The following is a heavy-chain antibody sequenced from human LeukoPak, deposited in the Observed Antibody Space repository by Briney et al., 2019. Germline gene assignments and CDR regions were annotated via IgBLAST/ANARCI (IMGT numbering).Heavy chain of an antibody. CDR2: IYYSGST. J-gene: IGHJ5*01. V-gene: IGHV4-59*08. CDR1: GGSISSYY. D-gene: IGHD3-22*01. Sequence: PSETLSLTCTVSGGSISSYYWSWIRQPPGKGLEWIGYIYYSGSTNYNPSLKSRVTISVDTSKNQFSLRLSSVTAADTAIYYCARTYYDSREWFDSWGQGALVTVSS. CDR3: ARTYYDSREWFDS.